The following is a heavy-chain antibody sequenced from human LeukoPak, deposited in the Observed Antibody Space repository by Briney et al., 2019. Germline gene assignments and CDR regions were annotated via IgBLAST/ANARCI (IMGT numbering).Heavy chain of an antibody. D-gene: IGHD6-19*01. V-gene: IGHV3-23*01. CDR1: GFTFSSYA. J-gene: IGHJ1*01. Sequence: GGSLRLSCAASGFTFSSYAVSWVRQAPGKGLEWVSAISGSGGSTYYADSVKGRFTISRDNSKNTLYLQMNSLRAEDTAVYYCAKARNIQWLVFGGDFQHWGQGTLVTVSS. CDR2: ISGSGGST. CDR3: AKARNIQWLVFGGDFQH.